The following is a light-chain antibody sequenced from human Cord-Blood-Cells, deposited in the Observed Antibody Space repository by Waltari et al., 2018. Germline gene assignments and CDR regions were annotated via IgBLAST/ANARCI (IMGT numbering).Light chain of an antibody. CDR1: RRNVGGYNF. V-gene: IGLV2-11*01. Sequence: QSALTQPPQMPGPPGLTVPLSPNGTRRNVGGYNFSPWYQQHPGKAPKLMIYDVSKRPSGVPDRFSGSKSGNTASLTISGLQAEDEADYYCCSYAGSYTVVFGGGTKLTVL. CDR3: CSYAGSYTVV. CDR2: DVS. J-gene: IGLJ2*01.